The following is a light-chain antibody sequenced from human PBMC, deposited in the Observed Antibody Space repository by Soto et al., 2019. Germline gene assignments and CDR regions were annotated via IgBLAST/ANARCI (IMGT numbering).Light chain of an antibody. CDR2: DVS. CDR1: SSDVGRYSY. CDR3: CSYVGTYTGV. V-gene: IGLV2-11*01. J-gene: IGLJ1*01. Sequence: QSVLTQPRSVSGSPGQSVSISCTGTSSDVGRYSYVSWYQQHPGKAPKLMIYDVSERPSGVPDRFSGSKSGNTASLTISGLQAEDGADYYCCSYVGTYTGVFGTGTKVTVL.